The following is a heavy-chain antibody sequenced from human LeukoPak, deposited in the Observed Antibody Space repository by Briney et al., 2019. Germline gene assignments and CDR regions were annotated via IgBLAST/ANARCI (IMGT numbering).Heavy chain of an antibody. V-gene: IGHV1-46*01. CDR1: GYTFTSYC. D-gene: IGHD2-15*01. J-gene: IGHJ4*02. CDR3: ARDEPHCSGGSCYSGGLFDY. Sequence: GASVKVSCKASGYTFTSYCMHWVRQAPGQGLEWTGIINPSGGSTSYAQKFQGRVTMTRDTSTSTVYMELSSLRSEDTAVYYCARDEPHCSGGSCYSGGLFDYWGQGTLVTVSS. CDR2: INPSGGST.